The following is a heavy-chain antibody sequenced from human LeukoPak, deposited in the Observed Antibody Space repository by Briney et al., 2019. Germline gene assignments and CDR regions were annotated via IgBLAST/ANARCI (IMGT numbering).Heavy chain of an antibody. CDR2: INPNSGGT. Sequence: ASVKVSCKASGYTFTGYYMHWVRQAPGQGLEWMGWINPNSGGTNYAQKFQGRDTMTRDTSISTAYMELSRLRSDDTAVYYCARTDTSYHTSPSDYWGXXTLVTVSS. J-gene: IGHJ4*01. CDR3: ARTDTSYHTSPSDY. V-gene: IGHV1-2*02. CDR1: GYTFTGYY. D-gene: IGHD1-14*01.